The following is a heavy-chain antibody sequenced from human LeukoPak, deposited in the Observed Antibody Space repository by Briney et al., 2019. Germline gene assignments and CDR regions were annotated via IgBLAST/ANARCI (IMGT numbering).Heavy chain of an antibody. CDR1: EFPFSNYG. V-gene: IGHV3-23*01. CDR2: ISTSGGST. J-gene: IGHJ4*02. Sequence: GGSLRLSCAASEFPFSNYGMSWVRQAPGKGLEWVSSISTSGGSTYYADSVKGRFTISRDNSKNTLYLQMNSLRAEDTAVYYCAKDVDDYDSSGYYLYSSDYWGQGTLVTVSS. D-gene: IGHD3-22*01. CDR3: AKDVDDYDSSGYYLYSSDY.